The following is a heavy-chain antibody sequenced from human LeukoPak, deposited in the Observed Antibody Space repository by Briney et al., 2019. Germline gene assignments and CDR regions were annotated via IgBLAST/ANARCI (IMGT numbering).Heavy chain of an antibody. CDR1: GFTFSTYA. J-gene: IGHJ6*02. Sequence: GGSLRLSCAASGFTFSTYAMSWVSQAPAKGLEWISTISDSGGSTYYADSVKGRFTISRDNSKNTLYLQMDSLRAEDTAIHYCAKVPYSDYGAGRAPFMDVWGQGTTVTVSS. CDR2: ISDSGGST. V-gene: IGHV3-23*01. CDR3: AKVPYSDYGAGRAPFMDV. D-gene: IGHD3-10*01.